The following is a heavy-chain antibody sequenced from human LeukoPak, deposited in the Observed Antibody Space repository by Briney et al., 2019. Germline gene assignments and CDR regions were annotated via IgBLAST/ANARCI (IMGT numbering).Heavy chain of an antibody. CDR1: GFTFSSYA. V-gene: IGHV3-23*01. D-gene: IGHD2-2*01. Sequence: GGSLRLSCAASGFTFSSYAMSWVRQAPGKGLEWVSAISGSGGTTYYADSVKGRSTISRDNSKNTLYLQMSSLRAEDTAVYYCAKEPREYCSSTSCPNWIDPWGQGTLVTVSS. CDR3: AKEPREYCSSTSCPNWIDP. CDR2: ISGSGGTT. J-gene: IGHJ5*02.